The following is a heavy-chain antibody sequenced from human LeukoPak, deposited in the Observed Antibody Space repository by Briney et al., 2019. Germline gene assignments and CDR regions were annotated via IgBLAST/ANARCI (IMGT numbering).Heavy chain of an antibody. CDR3: ARSHCSSTSCYSYYYYGMDV. D-gene: IGHD2-2*02. CDR2: IYTSGST. CDR1: GGSISSYC. J-gene: IGHJ6*02. Sequence: SETLSLTCTVSGGSISSYCWSWIRQPAGKGLEWIGRIYTSGSTNYNPSLKSRVTMSVDTSKNQFSLKLSSVTAADTAVYYCARSHCSSTSCYSYYYYGMDVWGQGTTVTVSS. V-gene: IGHV4-4*07.